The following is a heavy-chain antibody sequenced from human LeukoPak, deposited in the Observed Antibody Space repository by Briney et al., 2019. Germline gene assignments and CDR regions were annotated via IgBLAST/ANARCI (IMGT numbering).Heavy chain of an antibody. Sequence: SVKVSCKASGGTFSSYAISWVRQAPGQGLEWMGRIIPILGIANYAQKFQGRVTITADKSTSTAYMELSSLRSEDTAVYYCASLKYSSSSHYYYGMDVWGQGTTVTAS. D-gene: IGHD6-6*01. CDR3: ASLKYSSSSHYYYGMDV. CDR1: GGTFSSYA. V-gene: IGHV1-69*04. CDR2: IIPILGIA. J-gene: IGHJ6*02.